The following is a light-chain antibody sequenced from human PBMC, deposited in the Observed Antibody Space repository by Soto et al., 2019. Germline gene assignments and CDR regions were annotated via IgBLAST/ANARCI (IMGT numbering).Light chain of an antibody. Sequence: LTQPPSASGSPGQSVTIPCTGTKSDIGVYDFVSWYQHHPGKAPRLIIYEVVQRPSGVPDRFSGPKSGNTASLTVSGLQAADEADYFCKSYAGSNTYVFGRGTKVTVL. J-gene: IGLJ1*01. V-gene: IGLV2-8*01. CDR2: EVV. CDR1: KSDIGVYDF. CDR3: KSYAGSNTYV.